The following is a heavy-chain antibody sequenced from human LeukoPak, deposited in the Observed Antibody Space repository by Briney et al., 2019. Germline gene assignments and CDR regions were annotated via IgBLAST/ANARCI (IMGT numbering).Heavy chain of an antibody. CDR1: GFTFSSYG. CDR2: ISYDGSNK. V-gene: IGHV3-30*03. Sequence: GGSLRLSCAASGFTFSSYGMHWVRQAPGKGLEWVAVISYDGSNKYYADSVKGRFTISRDNSKNTLYLQMGSLRAEDMAVYYCARVRRGYSYGYDAFDIWGQGTMVTVSS. J-gene: IGHJ3*02. D-gene: IGHD5-18*01. CDR3: ARVRRGYSYGYDAFDI.